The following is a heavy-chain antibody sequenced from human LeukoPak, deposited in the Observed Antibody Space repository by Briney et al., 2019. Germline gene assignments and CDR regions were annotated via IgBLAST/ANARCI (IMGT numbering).Heavy chain of an antibody. Sequence: GGSLRLSRAASGFTFSSYAMHWVRQAPGKGLEWVAVISYDGSNKYYADSVKGRFTISRDNSKNTLYLQMNSLRAEDTAVYYCARDPYYYDSSGYYYFDYWGQGTLVTVSS. J-gene: IGHJ4*02. V-gene: IGHV3-30-3*01. CDR3: ARDPYYYDSSGYYYFDY. D-gene: IGHD3-22*01. CDR1: GFTFSSYA. CDR2: ISYDGSNK.